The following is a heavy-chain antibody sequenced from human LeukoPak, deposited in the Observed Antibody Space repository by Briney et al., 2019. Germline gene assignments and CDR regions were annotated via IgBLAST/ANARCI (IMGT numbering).Heavy chain of an antibody. Sequence: PGGSLRLSCAASGFTFSSYWMHWVRQAPGKGLVWVSRINTDGSSTSYADSVKGRFTISRDNSKNTLYLQMNSLRAEDTAVYYCAREIFRYGDDDGAFDIWGQGTMVTVSS. D-gene: IGHD4-17*01. CDR3: AREIFRYGDDDGAFDI. V-gene: IGHV3-74*01. J-gene: IGHJ3*02. CDR1: GFTFSSYW. CDR2: INTDGSST.